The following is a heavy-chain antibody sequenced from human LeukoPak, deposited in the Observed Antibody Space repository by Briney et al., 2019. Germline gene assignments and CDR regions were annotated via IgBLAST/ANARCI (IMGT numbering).Heavy chain of an antibody. D-gene: IGHD2-2*01. CDR2: ISAYNGNT. Sequence: GASVKVSCKASGYTFTGYYMHWVRQAPGQGLEWMGWISAYNGNTNYAQKLQGRVTMTTDTSTSTAYMELRSLRSDDTAVYYCARAFCSSTSCPFYYYYYTDVWGKGTTVTVSS. J-gene: IGHJ6*03. V-gene: IGHV1-18*04. CDR3: ARAFCSSTSCPFYYYYYTDV. CDR1: GYTFTGYY.